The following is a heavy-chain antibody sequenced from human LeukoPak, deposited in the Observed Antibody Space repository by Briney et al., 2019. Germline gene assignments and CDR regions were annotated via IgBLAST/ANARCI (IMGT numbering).Heavy chain of an antibody. CDR3: ARPYYYGSGTDY. V-gene: IGHV4-39*01. Sequence: SETLSLTCTVSGGSISSSSYYWGWVRQPPGKGLEWIGSIYYSGSTYYNPSLKSRVTISVDTSKNQFSLKLSSVTAADTAVYYCARPYYYGSGTDYWGQGTLVTVSS. CDR1: GGSISSSSYY. CDR2: IYYSGST. J-gene: IGHJ4*02. D-gene: IGHD3-10*01.